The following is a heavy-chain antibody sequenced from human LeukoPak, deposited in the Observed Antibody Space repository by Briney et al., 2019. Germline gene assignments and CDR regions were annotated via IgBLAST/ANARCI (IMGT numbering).Heavy chain of an antibody. CDR1: GYTFTSND. J-gene: IGHJ4*02. V-gene: IGHV1-8*01. Sequence: ASVKVSCKASGYTFTSNDINWVRQATGQGLEWMGWMNPNSGNAGYAQNFQGRVTMTRNTSITTAYMERRSLRSEDTAVYYCVRGRSYNSGPGFDYWGQGILVTVSS. CDR3: VRGRSYNSGPGFDY. D-gene: IGHD6-19*01. CDR2: MNPNSGNA.